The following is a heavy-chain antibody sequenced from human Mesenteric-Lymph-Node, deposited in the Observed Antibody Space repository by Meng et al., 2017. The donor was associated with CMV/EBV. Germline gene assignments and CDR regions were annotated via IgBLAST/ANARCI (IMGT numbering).Heavy chain of an antibody. CDR2: TYYRSKWNN. Sequence: CALPGDSVSSNRATWYWIRQSPSRGLEWLGRTYYRSKWNNDYAVSVKSRIAINPDTAKNQFSLQLNSVTPEDTAVYYCLRDGTWGHWGQGTLVTVSS. CDR1: GDSVSSNRAT. V-gene: IGHV6-1*01. D-gene: IGHD3-16*01. J-gene: IGHJ4*02. CDR3: LRDGTWGH.